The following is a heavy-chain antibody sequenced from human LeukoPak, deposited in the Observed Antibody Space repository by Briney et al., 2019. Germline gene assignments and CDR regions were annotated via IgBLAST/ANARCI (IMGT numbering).Heavy chain of an antibody. J-gene: IGHJ4*02. D-gene: IGHD6-19*01. Sequence: PGRSVRLSCEASGFTFSSYGMHWVRQAPGKGLEWVAVIWYDGSNKYYADYVKGRFTISRDNSKNTLYLQMNSLRAEDTAVYYCARGNGSGWYLDYWGQGTLVTVSS. CDR1: GFTFSSYG. CDR3: ARGNGSGWYLDY. V-gene: IGHV3-33*01. CDR2: IWYDGSNK.